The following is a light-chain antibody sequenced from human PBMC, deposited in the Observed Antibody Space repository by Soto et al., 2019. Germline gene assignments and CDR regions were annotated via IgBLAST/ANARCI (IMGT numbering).Light chain of an antibody. J-gene: IGLJ1*01. CDR3: SSYVGSNNYV. Sequence: QSALTQPPSASGSPGQSVTIFCTGTSSDVGGYNFVSWYQQHPGKAPKLLIYEVSKRPSGVPDRFSGSKSGNTASLTVSGLQAEDDADYYCSSYVGSNNYVFGTGTKLTVL. V-gene: IGLV2-8*01. CDR1: SSDVGGYNF. CDR2: EVS.